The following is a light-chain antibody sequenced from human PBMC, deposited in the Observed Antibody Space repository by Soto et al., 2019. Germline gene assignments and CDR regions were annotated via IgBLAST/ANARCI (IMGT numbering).Light chain of an antibody. Sequence: DIQMTQSPSTLSASVGDRSTISCRASQGISSWLAWYQQKPGKAPXXLIYDASSLESGVPSRLGGSGSGAEFNSTITGMQPDYFATYFCQQYYTYSTFGQGTRLEI. CDR1: QGISSW. CDR3: QQYYTYST. V-gene: IGKV1-5*01. CDR2: DAS. J-gene: IGKJ5*01.